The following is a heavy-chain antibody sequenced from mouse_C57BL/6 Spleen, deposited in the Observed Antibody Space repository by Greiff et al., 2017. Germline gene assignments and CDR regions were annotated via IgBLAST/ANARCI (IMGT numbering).Heavy chain of an antibody. CDR3: AREGTTVVKSYYCDY. CDR2: VLPGSGST. J-gene: IGHJ2*01. Sequence: VQLQQSGAELMKPGASVKLSCKATGYTFTGYWIEWVKQRPGHGLEWIGEVLPGSGSTNYNEKFKGKATFTADTSSNTAYMQLSSLTTEDSAIYYCAREGTTVVKSYYCDYWGQGTTLTVSS. V-gene: IGHV1-9*01. CDR1: GYTFTGYW. D-gene: IGHD1-1*01.